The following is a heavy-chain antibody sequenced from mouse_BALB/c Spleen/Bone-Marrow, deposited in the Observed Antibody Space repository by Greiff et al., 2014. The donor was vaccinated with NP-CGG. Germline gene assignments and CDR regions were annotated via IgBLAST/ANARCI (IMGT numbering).Heavy chain of an antibody. V-gene: IGHV1S56*01. J-gene: IGHJ2*01. D-gene: IGHD2-4*01. CDR2: IYPGNVNI. Sequence: SGPEVVNPGASVRISCKASGYNFTRYYVHWVRQRPGQGLEWIGSIYPGNVNIKYNEKFKGKATLTADKSSSTASMQLSSLTSEDSAVYFCARGITLVPYFDYWGQGTTLTVSS. CDR1: GYNFTRYY. CDR3: ARGITLVPYFDY.